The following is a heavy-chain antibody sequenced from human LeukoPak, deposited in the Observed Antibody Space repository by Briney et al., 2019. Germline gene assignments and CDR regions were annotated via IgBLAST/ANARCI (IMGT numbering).Heavy chain of an antibody. CDR2: ISYDGSNK. J-gene: IGHJ6*03. V-gene: IGHV3-30*18. CDR1: GFTFSSYG. Sequence: GGSLRLSCAASGFTFSSYGMHWVRQAPGKGLEWVAVISYDGSNKYYADSVKGRFTISRDNAKNSLYLQMNSLRAEDMALYYCAKDNRSYYYYMDVWGKGTTVTVSS. CDR3: AKDNRSYYYYMDV. D-gene: IGHD1-14*01.